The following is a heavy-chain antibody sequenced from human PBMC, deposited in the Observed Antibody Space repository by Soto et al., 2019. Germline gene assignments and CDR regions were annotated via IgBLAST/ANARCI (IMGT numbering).Heavy chain of an antibody. J-gene: IGHJ5*02. CDR3: VRLTSRITAASHGRSNRLGP. CDR2: IYHTGTT. V-gene: IGHV4-39*01. D-gene: IGHD1-20*01. CDR1: GGSVTSSSCY. Sequence: QLQLQESGPGLVKPSETLSLTCTVSGGSVTSSSCYWGWIRQPPGKGLEWIGDIYHTGTTYYNPSLKSRVTIYVDTSTEQFSLKLSSVTAADTAMYYCVRLTSRITAASHGRSNRLGPWGPGTMVSVSS.